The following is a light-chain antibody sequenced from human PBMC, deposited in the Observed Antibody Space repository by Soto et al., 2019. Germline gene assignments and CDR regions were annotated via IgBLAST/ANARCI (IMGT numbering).Light chain of an antibody. CDR2: DVS. V-gene: IGLV2-14*01. CDR3: SSYTSSSTLLYV. Sequence: QSALTQPASVSGSPGQSITISCTGTSSDVGGYNYVSWYQQHPGKAPKLMIYDVSNRPSGVSNRFSGSTSGNTASLTISGLQAADEADYYCSSYTSSSTLLYVFGTGTKLTVL. CDR1: SSDVGGYNY. J-gene: IGLJ1*01.